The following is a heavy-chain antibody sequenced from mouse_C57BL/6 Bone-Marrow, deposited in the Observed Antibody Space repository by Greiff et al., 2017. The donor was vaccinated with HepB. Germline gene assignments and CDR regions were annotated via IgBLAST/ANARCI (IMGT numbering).Heavy chain of an antibody. Sequence: VQLKESVAELVRPGASVKLSCTASGFNIKNTYMHWVKQRPEQGLEWIGRIDPANGNTKYAPKFQGKATITADTSSNTAYLQLSSLTSEDTAIYYCAPHYYGSSYRYFDVWGTGTTVTVSS. V-gene: IGHV14-3*01. J-gene: IGHJ1*03. CDR3: APHYYGSSYRYFDV. D-gene: IGHD1-1*01. CDR2: IDPANGNT. CDR1: GFNIKNTY.